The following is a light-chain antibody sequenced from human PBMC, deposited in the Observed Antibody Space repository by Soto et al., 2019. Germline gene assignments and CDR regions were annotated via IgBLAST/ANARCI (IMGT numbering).Light chain of an antibody. J-gene: IGKJ1*01. CDR2: GTS. CDR1: QSVSSN. CDR3: QPYNNWPRT. Sequence: EIVMTQSPATLSVSPGERATLSCRASQSVSSNLAWYQQKPGQAPRLLLYGTSTRATGIPARFSGSGSGTEFTLTISSLQSEDFAVYYCQPYNNWPRTFGQGTKVEIK. V-gene: IGKV3-15*01.